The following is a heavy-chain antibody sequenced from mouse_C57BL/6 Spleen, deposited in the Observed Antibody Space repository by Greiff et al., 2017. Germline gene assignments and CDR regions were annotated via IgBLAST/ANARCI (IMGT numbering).Heavy chain of an antibody. CDR3: AREDGNYAMGY. J-gene: IGHJ4*01. V-gene: IGHV5-6*01. CDR2: ISSGGSYT. Sequence: EVQVVESGGDLVKPGGSLKLSCAASGFTFSSYGMSWVRQTPDKRLEWVATISSGGSYTYYPDSVKGRFTISRDNAKNTLYLQMSSLKSEDTAMYYCAREDGNYAMGYWGQGTSVTVSS. CDR1: GFTFSSYG.